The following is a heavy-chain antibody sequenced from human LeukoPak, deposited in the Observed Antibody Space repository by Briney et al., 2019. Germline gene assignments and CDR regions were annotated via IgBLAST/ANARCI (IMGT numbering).Heavy chain of an antibody. D-gene: IGHD3-3*01. CDR2: ISYDGGKK. CDR1: GFTFSSFG. J-gene: IGHJ4*02. Sequence: GRSLRLSCAASGFTFSSFGMYWVRQAPGKGLEWLAVISYDGGKKYYADSVKGRFTISRDNSKNTLYLQMNSLRAEDTAVYYCGEDARDIFGMNISPSHIDHWGQGTLVSVSS. V-gene: IGHV3-30*18. CDR3: GEDARDIFGMNISPSHIDH.